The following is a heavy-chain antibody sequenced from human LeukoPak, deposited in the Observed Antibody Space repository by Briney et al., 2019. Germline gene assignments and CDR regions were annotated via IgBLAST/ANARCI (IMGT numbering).Heavy chain of an antibody. Sequence: GGSLRLSCAASGFTFRNYWMSWVRQAPGKGLEWVANIRADGRAKYYVDSVRGRFTLSRENAKSSLYLEMNSLRVEDTAVYYCATDGNDYNSLDAFDLWGQGTMVTVSS. D-gene: IGHD5-24*01. CDR2: IRADGRAK. CDR1: GFTFRNYW. J-gene: IGHJ3*01. CDR3: ATDGNDYNSLDAFDL. V-gene: IGHV3-7*01.